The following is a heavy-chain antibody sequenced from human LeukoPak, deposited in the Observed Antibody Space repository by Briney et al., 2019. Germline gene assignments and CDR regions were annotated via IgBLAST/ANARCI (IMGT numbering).Heavy chain of an antibody. J-gene: IGHJ4*02. CDR3: ARDFRSYGSPFDY. V-gene: IGHV3-7*01. CDR2: TKQDGSEK. Sequence: GGSLRLSCAASAFTFSNYCMTWVRQAPGKGLEWVANTKQDGSEKYYVDSVKGRFTISRDNAKNSLYLQMNSLRAEDTAVYYCARDFRSYGSPFDYWGQGTLVTVSS. CDR1: AFTFSNYC. D-gene: IGHD3-10*01.